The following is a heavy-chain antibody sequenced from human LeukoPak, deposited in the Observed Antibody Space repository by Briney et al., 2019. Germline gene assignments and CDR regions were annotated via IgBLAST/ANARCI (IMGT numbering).Heavy chain of an antibody. CDR1: GGSISSGDYY. CDR3: ARDHEGYSSVHNQNWFDP. V-gene: IGHV4-30-4*08. D-gene: IGHD6-25*01. CDR2: IYYSGST. J-gene: IGHJ5*02. Sequence: SETLSLTCTVSGGSISSGDYYWSWIRQPPGKGLEWIGYIYYSGSTYYNPSLKSRVTISVDTSKNQFSLKLSSVTAADTAVYYCARDHEGYSSVHNQNWFDPWGQGTLATVSS.